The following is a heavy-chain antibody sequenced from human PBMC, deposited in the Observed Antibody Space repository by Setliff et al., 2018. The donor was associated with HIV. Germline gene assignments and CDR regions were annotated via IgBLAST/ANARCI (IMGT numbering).Heavy chain of an antibody. Sequence: ASVKVSCKASGYSFTGYYTHWVRQAPGQGLEWMGRINPNSGGTNYAQKFQGRVTMTRDTSISTAYMALSRLRSDDTAVYYCARDEVIEVAGDFDNWGQGTLVTVSS. CDR2: INPNSGGT. CDR3: ARDEVIEVAGDFDN. J-gene: IGHJ4*02. D-gene: IGHD6-19*01. CDR1: GYSFTGYY. V-gene: IGHV1-2*06.